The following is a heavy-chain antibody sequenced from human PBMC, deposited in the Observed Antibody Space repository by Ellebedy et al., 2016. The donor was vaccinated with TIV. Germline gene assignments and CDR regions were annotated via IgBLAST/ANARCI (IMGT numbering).Heavy chain of an antibody. CDR1: GFTFSGSA. Sequence: GESLKISCAASGFTFSGSAMHLVRQASGKGLEWVGRIRSKANSYATAYAASVKGRFTISRDDSKNTAYLQMNSLKTEDTAVYYCTSGDGVDVWGQGTTVTVSS. CDR3: TSGDGVDV. CDR2: IRSKANSYAT. J-gene: IGHJ6*02. V-gene: IGHV3-73*01. D-gene: IGHD7-27*01.